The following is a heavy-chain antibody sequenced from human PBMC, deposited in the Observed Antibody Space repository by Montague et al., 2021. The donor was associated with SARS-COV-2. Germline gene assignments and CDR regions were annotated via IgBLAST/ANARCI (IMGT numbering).Heavy chain of an antibody. V-gene: IGHV4-39*01. D-gene: IGHD1-26*01. Sequence: SETLSLTCTVSGGSITSSSYYWGWLRPPPGKGLEWNGSNYYSSNTYSTPTLRSRVSISVDTNKNQFSLKLSSVTAADTAVYYCARLAPVSGIPNGYYYNGMDVWGQGTTVTVSS. CDR1: GGSITSSSYY. CDR2: NYYSSNT. CDR3: ARLAPVSGIPNGYYYNGMDV. J-gene: IGHJ6*02.